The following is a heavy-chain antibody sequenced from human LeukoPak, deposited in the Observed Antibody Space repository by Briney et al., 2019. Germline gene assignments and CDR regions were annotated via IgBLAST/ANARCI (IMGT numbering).Heavy chain of an antibody. J-gene: IGHJ6*03. CDR1: GGSISGYY. CDR2: IYYSGTT. CDR3: ARAGLPAADRQRYYMDV. V-gene: IGHV4-59*08. Sequence: SETLSLTCTVSGGSISGYYWSWIRQPPGKGLEWIGYIYYSGTTKYSPSLTSRVTISVDTSKNQFSLKLNSVTAADTAVYYCARAGLPAADRQRYYMDVWGKGTTATVSS. D-gene: IGHD2-2*01.